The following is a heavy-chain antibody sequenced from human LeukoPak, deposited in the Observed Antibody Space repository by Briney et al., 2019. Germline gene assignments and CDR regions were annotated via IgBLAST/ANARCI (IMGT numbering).Heavy chain of an antibody. D-gene: IGHD3-10*01. CDR2: ISSSGGTI. CDR3: ARGVRIRLYHH. J-gene: IGHJ1*01. CDR1: GFTFSSYE. Sequence: GGSLRLSCAASGFTFSSYEMNWVRQAPGKGLEWVSYISSSGGTIYYADSVKGRFTISRDSAKNSLYLQMNSLRAEDTAVYCCARGVRIRLYHHWGQGTLVTVSS. V-gene: IGHV3-48*03.